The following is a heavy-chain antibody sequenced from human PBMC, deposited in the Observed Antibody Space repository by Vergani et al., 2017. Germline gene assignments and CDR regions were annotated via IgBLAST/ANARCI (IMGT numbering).Heavy chain of an antibody. CDR1: GFTFSTYA. CDR2: LTGGGGST. Sequence: EVQLLESGGSLKQPGGSVRLSCAASGFTFSTYAMHWVRQAPGKGLEWVSALTGGGGSTYYADSFKGRFIISRDNSRDTLYLQMNSLRPEDTATYYCVNDAVSYVNFFDSWGQGTRFTVS. V-gene: IGHV3-23*01. D-gene: IGHD1-26*01. CDR3: VNDAVSYVNFFDS. J-gene: IGHJ4*02.